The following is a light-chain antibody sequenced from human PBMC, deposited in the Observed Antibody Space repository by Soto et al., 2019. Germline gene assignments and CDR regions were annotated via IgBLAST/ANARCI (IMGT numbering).Light chain of an antibody. CDR3: QSYDNSLSGVL. CDR1: SSSIGAGYD. J-gene: IGLJ2*01. V-gene: IGLV1-40*01. CDR2: GHN. Sequence: QSVLTQPPSVSGAPGQRVTISCTGSSSSIGAGYDVQWYQQLPGTAPKLLMYGHNNRPSGVPDRFSGSKSGTSASLAITGLQAEDEADYYCQSYDNSLSGVLFGGGTKVTVL.